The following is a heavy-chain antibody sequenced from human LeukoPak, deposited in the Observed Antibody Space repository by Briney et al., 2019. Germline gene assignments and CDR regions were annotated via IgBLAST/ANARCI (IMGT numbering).Heavy chain of an antibody. CDR3: AKDPDLLTGYYDY. CDR1: GFTFSSYE. CDR2: ISSSGSTI. D-gene: IGHD3-9*01. Sequence: GGSLRLSCAASGFTFSSYEMNWVRQAPGKGLEWVSYISSSGSTIYYADSVKGRFTISRDNSKNTLYLQMNSLRAEDTAVYYCAKDPDLLTGYYDYWGQGTLVTVSS. V-gene: IGHV3-48*01. J-gene: IGHJ4*02.